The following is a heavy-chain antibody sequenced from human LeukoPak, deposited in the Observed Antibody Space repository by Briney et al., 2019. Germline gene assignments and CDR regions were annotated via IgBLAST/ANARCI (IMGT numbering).Heavy chain of an antibody. Sequence: SETLSLTCTVSGGSISSGSYYWSWIRQPAGKGLEWIGRIYTSGSTNYNPSLKSRVTISVDTSKNQFSLKLSSVTAADTAVYYCAVIVVAGRGYFDYWGQGILVTVSS. J-gene: IGHJ4*02. V-gene: IGHV4-61*02. D-gene: IGHD6-19*01. CDR3: AVIVVAGRGYFDY. CDR2: IYTSGST. CDR1: GGSISSGSYY.